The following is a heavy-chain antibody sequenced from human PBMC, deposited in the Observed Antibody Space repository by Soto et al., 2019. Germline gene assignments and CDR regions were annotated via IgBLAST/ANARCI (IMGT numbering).Heavy chain of an antibody. V-gene: IGHV4-39*01. Sequence: SETLSLTCTVSGGSIRSSSYYWGWIRQPPGKGLEWIGSIYYSGSTYYDPSLKSRVTISVDTSKNQFSLKLSSVTAADTAVYYCARKAARRFDYYYYGMDVWGQGTTVTVSS. J-gene: IGHJ6*02. D-gene: IGHD6-6*01. CDR1: GGSIRSSSYY. CDR2: IYYSGST. CDR3: ARKAARRFDYYYYGMDV.